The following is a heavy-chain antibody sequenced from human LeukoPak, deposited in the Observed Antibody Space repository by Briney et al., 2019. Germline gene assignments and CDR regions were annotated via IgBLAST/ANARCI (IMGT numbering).Heavy chain of an antibody. V-gene: IGHV3-21*01. CDR3: ARDVNWNYCDY. CDR1: GFTFSRNS. J-gene: IGHJ4*01. CDR2: ISTSSSYI. D-gene: IGHD1-20*01. Sequence: PGGSLRLSCAASGFTFSRNSMNWVRQAPGKGLEWVSSISTSSSYIYYADSVKGRFTISRDNAKNSLYLQMNSLRAEDTAVYYCARDVNWNYCDYWGHGTLVTVSS.